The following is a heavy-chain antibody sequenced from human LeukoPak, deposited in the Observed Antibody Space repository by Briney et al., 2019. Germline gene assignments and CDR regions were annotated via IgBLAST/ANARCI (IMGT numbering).Heavy chain of an antibody. CDR3: ARVGYSSSSAYFDY. D-gene: IGHD6-6*01. J-gene: IGHJ4*02. CDR1: GFTFSSFA. Sequence: GGSLRLSCAASGFTFSSFAMHWVRQAPGKGLEWVAVISYDGSNKYFADSVKGRFTISRDNSKNTLYLQMGSLRAEDMAVYYCARVGYSSSSAYFDYWGQGTLVTVSS. V-gene: IGHV3-30*14. CDR2: ISYDGSNK.